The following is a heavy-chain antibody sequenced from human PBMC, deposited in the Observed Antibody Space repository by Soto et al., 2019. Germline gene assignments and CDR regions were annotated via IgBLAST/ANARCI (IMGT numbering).Heavy chain of an antibody. J-gene: IGHJ6*02. CDR2: IYYSGST. CDR1: GGSISSYY. CDR3: ARDRGITTVPYYYGMVV. D-gene: IGHD4-4*01. V-gene: IGHV4-59*01. Sequence: SSETLSLTCTVSGGSISSYYWSWIRQPPGKGLEWIGYIYYSGSTNYNPSLKSRVTISVDTSKNQFSLKLSSVTAADTAVYYCARDRGITTVPYYYGMVVWGQGTTVTVSS.